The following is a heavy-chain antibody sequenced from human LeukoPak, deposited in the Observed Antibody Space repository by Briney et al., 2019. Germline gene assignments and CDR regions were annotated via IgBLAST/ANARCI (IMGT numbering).Heavy chain of an antibody. CDR1: GFTFSSYT. D-gene: IGHD6-19*01. V-gene: IGHV3-30-3*01. Sequence: GGSLRLSCAASGFTFSSYTMHWVRQAPGKGLEWVAIISYDGSNKYYADSVKGRFTISRDNSENTLYLQMNSLRAEDTAVFYCARLAVAGIYYYFAMDVWGQGTTVTVSS. J-gene: IGHJ6*02. CDR3: ARLAVAGIYYYFAMDV. CDR2: ISYDGSNK.